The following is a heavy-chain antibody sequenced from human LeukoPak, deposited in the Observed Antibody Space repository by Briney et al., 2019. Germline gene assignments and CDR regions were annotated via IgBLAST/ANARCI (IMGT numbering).Heavy chain of an antibody. CDR2: IYSGGST. V-gene: IGHV3-66*02. D-gene: IGHD2-2*01. Sequence: GGSLRLSCAASGFTVSSNYMSWFRQAPGKGLEWVSVIYSGGSTHYADSVKGRFTISRDNSKNTLYLQMNSLRAEDTAVYYCARDLACSSTSCYPHFDYWGQGTLVTVSS. CDR1: GFTVSSNY. J-gene: IGHJ4*02. CDR3: ARDLACSSTSCYPHFDY.